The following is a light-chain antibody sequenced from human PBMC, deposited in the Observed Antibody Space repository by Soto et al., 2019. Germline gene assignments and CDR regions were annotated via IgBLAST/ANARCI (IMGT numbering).Light chain of an antibody. CDR1: SSDVGGYDF. CDR2: DVT. J-gene: IGLJ2*01. Sequence: QSALTQPPSASGSPGQSVTISCTGASSDVGGYDFVSWYQQHPGKAPKLMIYDVTKRPSGVPDRFSGSKSGNTASLTVSGLQADDEAVYYSSHYEGTGLPVGFGGGTNLTAL. V-gene: IGLV2-8*01. CDR3: SHYEGTGLPVG.